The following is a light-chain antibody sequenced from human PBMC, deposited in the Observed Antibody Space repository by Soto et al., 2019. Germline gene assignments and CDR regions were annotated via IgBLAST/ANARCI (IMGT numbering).Light chain of an antibody. CDR3: QQYENWPLT. CDR1: QSISSN. V-gene: IGKV3-15*01. Sequence: EIVMTQSPATLSVSPGERATLSCRASQSISSNLAWYQQKCGQAPRLLIYGASTRATGIPARFSGSGSGTEFTLTISSLQSEDFAVYYCQQYENWPLTFGGGTKVEIK. J-gene: IGKJ4*01. CDR2: GAS.